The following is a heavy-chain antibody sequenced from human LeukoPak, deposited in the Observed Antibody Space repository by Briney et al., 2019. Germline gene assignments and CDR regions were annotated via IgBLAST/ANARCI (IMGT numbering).Heavy chain of an antibody. CDR2: IYPGDSDT. J-gene: IGHJ4*02. CDR1: GYSFTSYC. D-gene: IGHD2-2*01. Sequence: GESLKIFCKGSGYSFTSYCIGWVRPMPGKGLEWMGIIYPGDSDTRYSPSVQGQVPISADKSISTAYLQWSSLKASDTSMYYCARPSCSSTSCYGNFDYWGQGALVTVSS. CDR3: ARPSCSSTSCYGNFDY. V-gene: IGHV5-51*01.